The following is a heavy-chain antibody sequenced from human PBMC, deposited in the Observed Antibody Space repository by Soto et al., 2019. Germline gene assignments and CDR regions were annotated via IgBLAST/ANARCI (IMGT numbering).Heavy chain of an antibody. Sequence: PSETLSLTCAVYGGSFSGYYWSWIRQPPGKGLEWIGEINHSGSTNYNPSLKSRVTISVDTSKNQFSLKLSSVTAADTAVYYCARVHAIAAAGRGHFDYWGQGTLVTVSS. CDR1: GGSFSGYY. J-gene: IGHJ4*02. D-gene: IGHD6-13*01. CDR2: INHSGST. V-gene: IGHV4-34*01. CDR3: ARVHAIAAAGRGHFDY.